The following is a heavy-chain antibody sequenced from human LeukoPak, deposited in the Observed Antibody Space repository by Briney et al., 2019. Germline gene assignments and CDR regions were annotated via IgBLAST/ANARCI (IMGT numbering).Heavy chain of an antibody. D-gene: IGHD4-17*01. J-gene: IGHJ4*02. CDR1: GGTFSSYA. Sequence: SVKVSCKASGGTFSSYAISWVRQAPGQGLEWMGGIIPIFGTANYAQKFQGRVTITADESTSTAYMELSSLRSEDTAVYYCARGHYGDYDRPFDYWGQGTLVTVSS. CDR2: IIPIFGTA. V-gene: IGHV1-69*01. CDR3: ARGHYGDYDRPFDY.